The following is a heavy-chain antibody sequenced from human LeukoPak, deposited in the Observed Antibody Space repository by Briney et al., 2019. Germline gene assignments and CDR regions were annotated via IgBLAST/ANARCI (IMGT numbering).Heavy chain of an antibody. Sequence: ASVKVSCKASGYTFTSYDINWVRQATGQGLEWMGWMNPNSGNTGSAQKFQGRVTITMNTSISTAYMELSSLRSEDTAVYYCARGTFYDYVWGSYRIPHYYYYYMDVWGKGTTVTVSS. V-gene: IGHV1-8*03. CDR3: ARGTFYDYVWGSYRIPHYYYYYMDV. CDR2: MNPNSGNT. D-gene: IGHD3-16*02. CDR1: GYTFTSYD. J-gene: IGHJ6*03.